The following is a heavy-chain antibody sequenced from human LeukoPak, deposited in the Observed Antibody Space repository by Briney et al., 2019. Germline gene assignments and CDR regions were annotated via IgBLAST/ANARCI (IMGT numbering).Heavy chain of an antibody. J-gene: IGHJ5*02. CDR1: GGSFSGYY. Sequence: SETLSLTCAVYGGSFSGYYWSWIRQPPGKGLEWIGEINHSGSTNYNPSLKSRVTVSVDTSKNQFSLKLSSVTAADTAVYYCARGALLRYFDWLLPDNWFDPWGQGTLVTVSS. CDR3: ARGALLRYFDWLLPDNWFDP. CDR2: INHSGST. D-gene: IGHD3-9*01. V-gene: IGHV4-34*01.